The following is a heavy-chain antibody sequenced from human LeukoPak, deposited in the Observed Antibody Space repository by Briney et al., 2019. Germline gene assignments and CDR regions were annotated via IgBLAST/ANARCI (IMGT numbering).Heavy chain of an antibody. D-gene: IGHD6-13*01. Sequence: GASVKVSCKASGYTFTGYYMHWVRQAPGQGLEWMGWINPNSGGTNYAQKFQGRVTMTRDTSISTAYMELSRLRSDDTAVYYCARDSVVAAAGSDYCGQGTLVTVSS. CDR1: GYTFTGYY. J-gene: IGHJ4*02. CDR3: ARDSVVAAAGSDY. CDR2: INPNSGGT. V-gene: IGHV1-2*02.